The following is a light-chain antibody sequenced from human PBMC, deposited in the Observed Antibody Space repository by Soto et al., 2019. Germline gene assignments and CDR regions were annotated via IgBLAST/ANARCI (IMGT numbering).Light chain of an antibody. CDR3: QQYGDSISIN. V-gene: IGKV3-20*01. CDR1: QSVSTA. Sequence: TQSPSTLSLSPGERATLSCRASQSVSTALVWYQQKPGPAPRLLIHGSYQTANGTQHRLSGTGSGTAFSLTINRLEHADFAVYYCQQYGDSISINFGQGTRLE. J-gene: IGKJ5*01. CDR2: GSY.